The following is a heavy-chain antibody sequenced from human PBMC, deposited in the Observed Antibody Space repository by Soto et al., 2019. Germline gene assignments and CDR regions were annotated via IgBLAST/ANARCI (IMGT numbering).Heavy chain of an antibody. CDR1: GGSFSGYY. CDR2: INHSGST. V-gene: IGHV4-34*01. J-gene: IGHJ5*02. Sequence: SETLSLTCAVYGGSFSGYYWSWIRQPPGKGLEWIGEINHSGSTNYNPSLKSRVTISVDTSKNQFSLKLSSVTAADTAVYYCARGVRRSSSWYVGTNWFAPWGQGTLVTVSS. CDR3: ARGVRRSSSWYVGTNWFAP. D-gene: IGHD6-13*01.